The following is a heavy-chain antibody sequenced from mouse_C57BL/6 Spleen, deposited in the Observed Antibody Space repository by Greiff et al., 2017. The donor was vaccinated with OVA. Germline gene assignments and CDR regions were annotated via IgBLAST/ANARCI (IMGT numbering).Heavy chain of an antibody. D-gene: IGHD1-1*01. V-gene: IGHV1-42*01. CDR3: ARRDYYGSSYLDY. CDR1: GYSFTGYY. CDR2: INPSTGGT. Sequence: VQLQQSGPELVKPGASVKISCKASGYSFTGYYMNWVKQSPEKSLEWIGEINPSTGGTTYNQKFKAKATLTVDKSSSTAYMQLKSLTSEDSAVYYCARRDYYGSSYLDYWGQGTTLTVSS. J-gene: IGHJ2*01.